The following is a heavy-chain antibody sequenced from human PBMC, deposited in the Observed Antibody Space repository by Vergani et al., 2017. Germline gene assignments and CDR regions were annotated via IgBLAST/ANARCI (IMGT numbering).Heavy chain of an antibody. CDR2: INSDGSST. J-gene: IGHJ4*02. D-gene: IGHD6-19*01. Sequence: EVQLVESGGGLVQPGGSLRLSCAASGFTFSSYWMHWVRQAPGKGLVWVSRINSDGSSTSYADSVKGRFTISRDNAKNTLYLQMNSLRAEDTAVYYCARGGGYSSGPGPHFDYWGQGTLVTVSS. CDR3: ARGGGYSSGPGPHFDY. V-gene: IGHV3-74*01. CDR1: GFTFSSYW.